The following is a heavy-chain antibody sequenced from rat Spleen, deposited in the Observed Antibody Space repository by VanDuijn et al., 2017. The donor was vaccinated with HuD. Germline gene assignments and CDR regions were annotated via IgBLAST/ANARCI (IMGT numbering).Heavy chain of an antibody. Sequence: EVQLVESGGGLVQPGRSLKLSCAASGFTFSDYKMAWVRQAPKKGLEWVATISYDGSRPYYRDSVKGRFTISRDNAKSTLYLQMDSLRSEDTATDYCARHGADGSYSNWFAYWGQGTLVTVSS. CDR2: ISYDGSRP. CDR1: GFTFSDYK. V-gene: IGHV5-7*01. J-gene: IGHJ3*01. D-gene: IGHD1-3*01. CDR3: ARHGADGSYSNWFAY.